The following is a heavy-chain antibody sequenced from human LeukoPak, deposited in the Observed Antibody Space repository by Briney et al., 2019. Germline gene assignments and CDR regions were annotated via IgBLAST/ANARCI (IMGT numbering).Heavy chain of an antibody. CDR3: AKLPTIFGVADSFDI. CDR2: ISDRGKT. Sequence: GSLRLSCEATGITFSSYDMTWVRQAPGKGLEWISAISDRGKTDYAESVKGRFTISRDNSKNTLYLQLTSLRDEDTAIYYCAKLPTIFGVADSFDIWGQGRLATLSS. J-gene: IGHJ3*02. V-gene: IGHV3-23*01. D-gene: IGHD3-3*01. CDR1: GITFSSYD.